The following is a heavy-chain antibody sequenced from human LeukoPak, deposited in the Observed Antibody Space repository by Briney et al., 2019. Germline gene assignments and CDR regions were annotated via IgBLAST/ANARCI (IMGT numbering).Heavy chain of an antibody. V-gene: IGHV4-39*01. D-gene: IGHD6-19*01. CDR2: IYYSGST. CDR3: ARFVPVAGIFDY. J-gene: IGHJ4*02. Sequence: SETLSLTCTVSGGSISSSSYYWGWIRQPPGKGLEWIGSIYYSGSTYYNPSLKSRVTISVDTSKSQFSLKLSSVTAADTAVYYCARFVPVAGIFDYWGQGTLVTVSS. CDR1: GGSISSSSYY.